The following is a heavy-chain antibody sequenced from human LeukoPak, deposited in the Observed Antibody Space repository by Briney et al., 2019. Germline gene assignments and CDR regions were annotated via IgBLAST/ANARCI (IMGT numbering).Heavy chain of an antibody. V-gene: IGHV3-30*02. CDR2: IRHDETNS. J-gene: IGHJ4*02. CDR3: AKEYTPSSPLGELDS. CDR1: GFNLNSYA. Sequence: GGSLRLSCAVSGFNLNSYAMHWVRQAPGKGLVWWAVIRHDETNSFYAGSVQGRFTISRDTSKKLLYLQMNSLRVEDTAVYYCAKEYTPSSPLGELDSWGQGTLVTVSS. D-gene: IGHD6-6*01.